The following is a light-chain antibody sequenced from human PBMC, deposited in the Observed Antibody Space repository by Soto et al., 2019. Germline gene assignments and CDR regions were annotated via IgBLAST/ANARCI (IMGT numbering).Light chain of an antibody. J-gene: IGKJ5*01. Sequence: EVVMTQSPVTLSVSPGERATLSCRASQSATIDLAWYQQKPGQAPSLLIFGASTRATGIPARFSGTGSGTEFALTISSLQSEDFAVYYCQQYNQWPLTFGQGTRLEIK. CDR3: QQYNQWPLT. CDR1: QSATID. V-gene: IGKV3-15*01. CDR2: GAS.